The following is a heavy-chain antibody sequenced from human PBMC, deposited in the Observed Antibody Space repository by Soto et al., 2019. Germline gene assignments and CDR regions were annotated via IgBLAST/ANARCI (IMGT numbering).Heavy chain of an antibody. CDR3: ARNSNYYDSSGYYYFDY. J-gene: IGHJ4*02. CDR2: INHSGST. CDR1: GGSFSGYY. V-gene: IGHV4-34*01. D-gene: IGHD3-22*01. Sequence: TLSLTCAVYGGSFSGYYWSWIRQPPGKGLEWIGEINHSGSTNYNPSLKSRVTISVDTSKNLFSLKLSSVTAADTAVYYCARNSNYYDSSGYYYFDYWGQGTLVTVSS.